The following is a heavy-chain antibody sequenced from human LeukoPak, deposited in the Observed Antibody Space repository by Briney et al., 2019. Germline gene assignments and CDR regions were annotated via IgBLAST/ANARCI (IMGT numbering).Heavy chain of an antibody. Sequence: GGSLRLSSAASGFTFANARMRSVCQAPRKGLECVGGIKSKTDAATTDYAAPVKGTFTISRDDSKYMLYLQMNSLKSEDSDVYYCTADLPPPRGYDYPFDYWGQGSLVTVSS. D-gene: IGHD5-12*01. CDR3: TADLPPPRGYDYPFDY. J-gene: IGHJ4*02. CDR1: GFTFANAR. CDR2: IKSKTDAATT. V-gene: IGHV3-15*01.